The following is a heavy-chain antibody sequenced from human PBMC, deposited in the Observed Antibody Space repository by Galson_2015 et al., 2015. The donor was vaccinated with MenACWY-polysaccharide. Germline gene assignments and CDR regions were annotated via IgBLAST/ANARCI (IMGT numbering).Heavy chain of an antibody. J-gene: IGHJ4*02. CDR2: ISNSGWST. D-gene: IGHD3-10*01. Sequence: SLRLSCAASGFTFSSYAMNWVRQAPGKGLEWVSSISNSGWSTYYADSVKGRFTISRDNSKITLYLQMNSLRAADTAIYYCAKDLRGREAALSIDYWGQGSLVTVSS. CDR3: AKDLRGREAALSIDY. V-gene: IGHV3-23*01. CDR1: GFTFSSYA.